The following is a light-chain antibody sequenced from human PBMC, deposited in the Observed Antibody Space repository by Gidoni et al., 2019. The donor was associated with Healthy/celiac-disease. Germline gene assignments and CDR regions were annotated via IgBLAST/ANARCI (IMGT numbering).Light chain of an antibody. Sequence: QSALTQPASVSWSPVQSITISCTGTSSDVGDYNYVSWYQQHPGKAPKLLIYDVRHRPAGVSNRFSGSKSGNTAPLTISGLEAEDEADYYCSSYTSSSTYVFGTGTKVTVL. J-gene: IGLJ1*01. V-gene: IGLV2-14*03. CDR1: SSDVGDYNY. CDR2: DVR. CDR3: SSYTSSSTYV.